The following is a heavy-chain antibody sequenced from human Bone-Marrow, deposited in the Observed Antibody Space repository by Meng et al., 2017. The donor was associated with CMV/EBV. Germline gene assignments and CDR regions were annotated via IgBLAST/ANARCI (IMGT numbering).Heavy chain of an antibody. J-gene: IGHJ4*02. CDR2: IIPIFGTE. CDR3: ARDRGAATFDY. V-gene: IGHV1-69*01. Sequence: GFTVSVNCNVAEGAFSRYASGWRGQAPGQGLEWMGGIIPIFGTENYAKKFKGRVTITADESTGTAYMELSSLRSEDTAVYYCARDRGAATFDYWGQGTLVTVSS. CDR1: EGAFSRYA. D-gene: IGHD6-13*01.